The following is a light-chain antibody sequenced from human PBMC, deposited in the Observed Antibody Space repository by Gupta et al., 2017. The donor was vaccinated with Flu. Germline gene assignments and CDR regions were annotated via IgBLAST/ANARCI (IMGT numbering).Light chain of an antibody. CDR1: QSFSSSY. J-gene: IGKJ1*01. CDR3: QQHGGQPPLT. V-gene: IGKV3-20*01. CDR2: GAS. Sequence: VLTQSPGTLSLSPGERATLSCRASQSFSSSYLAWYQQKPGQAPRLLIYGASSRDTGIPDRFSGSGCGTDFTLTISRREAEDFAVYYCQQHGGQPPLTFGHGTKVEIK.